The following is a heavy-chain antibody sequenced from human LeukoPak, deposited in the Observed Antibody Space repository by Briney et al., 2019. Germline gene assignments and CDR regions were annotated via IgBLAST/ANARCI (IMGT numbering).Heavy chain of an antibody. CDR2: ISGSGDST. CDR1: GFTFSTYA. Sequence: GGSLRLSCAASGFTFSTYAVNWVRQAPGKGLEWVSTISGSGDSTYYADSVKGRFTISRDNSKNTLYLQMNSLRAEDTAVYYCAKGKASDYWGQGTLVTVSS. CDR3: AKGKASDY. V-gene: IGHV3-23*01. J-gene: IGHJ4*02.